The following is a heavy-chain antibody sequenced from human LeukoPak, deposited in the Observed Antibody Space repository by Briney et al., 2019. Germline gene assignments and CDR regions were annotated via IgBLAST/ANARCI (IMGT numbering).Heavy chain of an antibody. V-gene: IGHV4-4*07. Sequence: SETLSLTCSVSGASISSHYWSWIRQPAGKGLEWIGRIYPSGSTNYNPSLKSRVTMSVDTSKNQFSLKLISVTAADTAVYYCARDQDYSSSWAFDYWGQGTLVTVSS. CDR2: IYPSGST. D-gene: IGHD6-13*01. CDR1: GASISSHY. CDR3: ARDQDYSSSWAFDY. J-gene: IGHJ4*02.